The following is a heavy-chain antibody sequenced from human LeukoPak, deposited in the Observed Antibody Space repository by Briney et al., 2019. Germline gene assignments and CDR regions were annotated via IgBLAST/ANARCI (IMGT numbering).Heavy chain of an antibody. CDR1: GGSISSSNW. J-gene: IGHJ4*02. CDR3: ALEHYYDSSGYFHGDY. Sequence: SETLSLTCAVSGGSISSSNWWSWVRQPPGKGLEWIGEIYHSGSTNYNPSLKSRVTISVDKSKNQFSLRLSSVTAADTAVYYCALEHYYDSSGYFHGDYWGQGTLVTVSS. D-gene: IGHD3-22*01. CDR2: IYHSGST. V-gene: IGHV4-4*02.